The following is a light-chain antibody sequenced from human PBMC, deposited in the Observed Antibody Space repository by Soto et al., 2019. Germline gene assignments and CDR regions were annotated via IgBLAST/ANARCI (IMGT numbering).Light chain of an antibody. Sequence: EIVLTQSPAILSVSPWERATLSCRASQSISRSLAWYQQKPGQAPRLLISDASTRATGIPARFSGSGSGTESTLTISSLQSEDFALYFCQQYNNWPFSFGPGTRLEI. V-gene: IGKV3-15*01. CDR2: DAS. J-gene: IGKJ5*01. CDR3: QQYNNWPFS. CDR1: QSISRS.